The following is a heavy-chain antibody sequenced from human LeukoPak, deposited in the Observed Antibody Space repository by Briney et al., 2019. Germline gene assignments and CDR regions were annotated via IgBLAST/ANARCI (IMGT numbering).Heavy chain of an antibody. D-gene: IGHD3-22*01. V-gene: IGHV3-21*01. CDR1: GFTFSSYE. Sequence: PGGSLRLSCAASGFTFSSYEMNWVRQAPGKGLEWVSSISSSSLSYIYYADSVKGRFTIFRDNAKNSLYLQMNSLRAEDTAVYYCARDSHYYDSSGYYRFSRRVTASIWGQGTMVTVSS. CDR2: ISSSSLSYI. J-gene: IGHJ3*02. CDR3: ARDSHYYDSSGYYRFSRRVTASI.